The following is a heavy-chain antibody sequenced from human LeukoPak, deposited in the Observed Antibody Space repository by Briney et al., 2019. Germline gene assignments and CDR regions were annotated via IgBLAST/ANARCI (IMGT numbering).Heavy chain of an antibody. CDR3: ARLKRDRDVTYYDILTGYYDY. Sequence: GSLRLSCAASGFTFSSYAMSWVRQPPGKGLEWIGEIYHSGSTNYNPSLKSRVTISVDKSKNQFSLKLSSVTAADTAVYYCARLKRDRDVTYYDILTGYYDYWGQGTLVTVSS. CDR2: IYHSGST. D-gene: IGHD3-9*01. CDR1: GFTFSSYAM. V-gene: IGHV4-4*02. J-gene: IGHJ4*02.